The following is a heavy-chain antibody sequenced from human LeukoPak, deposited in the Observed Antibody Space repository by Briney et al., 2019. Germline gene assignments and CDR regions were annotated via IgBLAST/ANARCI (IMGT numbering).Heavy chain of an antibody. CDR3: AKDAGGTLLWFGDPPAGFDY. V-gene: IGHV3-30*18. D-gene: IGHD3-10*01. CDR2: ISYDGSNK. CDR1: GFTFSSYG. Sequence: GGSLRLSCAASGFTFSSYGMHWVRQAPGKGLEWVAVISYDGSNKYYADSVKGRFTISRDNSKNTLYLQMNSLRAEDTAVYYCAKDAGGTLLWFGDPPAGFDYWDQGTLVTVSS. J-gene: IGHJ4*02.